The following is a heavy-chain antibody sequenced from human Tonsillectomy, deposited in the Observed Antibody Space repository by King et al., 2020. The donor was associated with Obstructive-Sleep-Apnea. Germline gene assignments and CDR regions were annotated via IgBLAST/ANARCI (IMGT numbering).Heavy chain of an antibody. CDR1: GFTFSSYA. D-gene: IGHD2-21*02. Sequence: VQLQESGGGLVQHGGSLRLSCAASGFTFSSYAMSWVRQAPGKGLEWVSAISGSGGSTYYADSVKGRFTISRDNSKNTLYLQMNSLRAEDTAVYYCATRHPRVTCFDYWGQGTLVTVSS. V-gene: IGHV3-23*01. CDR3: ATRHPRVTCFDY. CDR2: ISGSGGST. J-gene: IGHJ4*02.